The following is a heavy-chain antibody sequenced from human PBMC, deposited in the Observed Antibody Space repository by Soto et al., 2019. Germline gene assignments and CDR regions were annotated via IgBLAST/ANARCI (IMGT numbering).Heavy chain of an antibody. V-gene: IGHV1-69*12. D-gene: IGHD3-3*01. Sequence: QVQLVQSGAEVKKPGSSVKVSCKTSGGTISNYAISWVRQAPGQGLEWMGGIIPLFGTTNYAQKFQGRVTITAYESTRTDYMELSSLRSEDTAVYYCARGGFWSGYYSWFDPWGQGTLVTVSS. CDR2: IIPLFGTT. J-gene: IGHJ5*02. CDR3: ARGGFWSGYYSWFDP. CDR1: GGTISNYA.